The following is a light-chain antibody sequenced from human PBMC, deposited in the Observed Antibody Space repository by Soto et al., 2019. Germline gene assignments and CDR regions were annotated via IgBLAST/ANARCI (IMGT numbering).Light chain of an antibody. CDR1: QSISSW. J-gene: IGKJ2*01. CDR2: KAS. CDR3: QQYNSYTYT. V-gene: IGKV1-5*03. Sequence: DIQMTQSPSNLSASVGDRVTITCRASQSISSWLAWYQQKPGKAPKLLIYKASGLQTGVPSRFSGSGSGTEFTLTISSLQPDDSATYYCQQYNSYTYTFGQGTKLEIK.